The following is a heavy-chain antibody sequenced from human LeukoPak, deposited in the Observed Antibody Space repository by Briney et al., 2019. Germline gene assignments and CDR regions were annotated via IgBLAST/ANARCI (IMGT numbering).Heavy chain of an antibody. CDR3: ARDWEEDYDFWSDLSGIDYYYYYYMDV. D-gene: IGHD3-3*01. V-gene: IGHV3-7*01. CDR2: IKQDGSDK. J-gene: IGHJ6*03. Sequence: GGSLRLSCAASGFTFSSYWMSWVRQAPGKGLEWVANIKQDGSDKYYVDSVKGRFTISRDNAKNSLYLQMNSLRAEDTAVYYCARDWEEDYDFWSDLSGIDYYYYYYMDVWGKGTTVTVSS. CDR1: GFTFSSYW.